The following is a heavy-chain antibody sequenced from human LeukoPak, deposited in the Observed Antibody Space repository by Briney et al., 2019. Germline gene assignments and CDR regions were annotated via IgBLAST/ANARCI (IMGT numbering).Heavy chain of an antibody. CDR2: INHSGST. D-gene: IGHD6-13*01. V-gene: IGHV4-34*01. CDR1: GGSFSGYY. CDR3: ARKEGGQLVNTRRWFDP. Sequence: SGTLSLTCAVYGGSFSGYYWSWIRQPPGKGLEWIGEINHSGSTNYNPSLKSRVTISVDTSKKQFSLKVRSVTAADTAVYYCARKEGGQLVNTRRWFDPWGQGTLVTVSS. J-gene: IGHJ5*02.